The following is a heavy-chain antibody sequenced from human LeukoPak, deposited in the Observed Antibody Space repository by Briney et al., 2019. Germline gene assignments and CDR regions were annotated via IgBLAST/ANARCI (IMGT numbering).Heavy chain of an antibody. V-gene: IGHV3-48*03. CDR3: ARLGGWSSYYYYYYMDV. D-gene: IGHD6-19*01. CDR2: ISSSGSTI. J-gene: IGHJ6*03. CDR1: GFTFSSYE. Sequence: GGSLRLSCAASGFTFSSYEMNWVRQAPGKGLEWVSYISSSGSTIYYADSVKGRFTISRDNAKNSLYLQMNSLRAEDTAVYYCARLGGWSSYYYYYYMDVWGKGPRSPSP.